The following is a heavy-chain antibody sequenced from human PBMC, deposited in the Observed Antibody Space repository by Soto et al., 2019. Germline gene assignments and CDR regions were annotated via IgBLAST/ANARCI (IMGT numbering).Heavy chain of an antibody. D-gene: IGHD2-2*01. CDR1: GFTFSSYG. Sequence: GGSLRLSCAASGFTFSSYGMHWVRQAPGKGLEWVAVIWYDGSNKYYADSVKGRFTISRDNSKNTLYLQMNSLRAEDTAVYYCAREGMPRSYYYGMDVWGQGTTVTVSS. V-gene: IGHV3-33*01. CDR2: IWYDGSNK. J-gene: IGHJ6*02. CDR3: AREGMPRSYYYGMDV.